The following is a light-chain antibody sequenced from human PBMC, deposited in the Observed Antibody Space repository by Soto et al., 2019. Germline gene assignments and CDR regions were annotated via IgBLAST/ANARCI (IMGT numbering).Light chain of an antibody. J-gene: IGKJ1*01. V-gene: IGKV3-11*01. Sequence: IVLTQSPATLSLSPGQRATLSCRASQSVGSYLAWYQQRPGQAPRLLIYDASNRATGIPARFSGSGSETDFTLTISSLEPEDFAVYYCQQRGTFGQGTKVEV. CDR2: DAS. CDR3: QQRGT. CDR1: QSVGSY.